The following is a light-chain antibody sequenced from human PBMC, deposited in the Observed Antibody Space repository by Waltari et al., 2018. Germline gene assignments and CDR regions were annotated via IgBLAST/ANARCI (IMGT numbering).Light chain of an antibody. CDR2: EVS. V-gene: IGLV2-23*02. CDR1: SSHGGRYIL. J-gene: IGLJ3*02. Sequence: QSALTQPASVSGSPGQSITISCTGTSSHGGRYILVSWYQQHPGKAPKLMIYEVSKRPSGVSNRFSGSKSGNTASLTISGLQAEDEADYYCCSYAGGSAWVFGGGTKLTVL. CDR3: CSYAGGSAWV.